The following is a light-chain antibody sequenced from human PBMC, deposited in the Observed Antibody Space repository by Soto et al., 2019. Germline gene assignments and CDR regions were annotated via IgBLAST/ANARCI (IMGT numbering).Light chain of an antibody. CDR2: AAS. Sequence: DIQMTQSPSSLSASVGDRDTITFRAIQGMINDLAWYQQKPGKVPKLLIYAASTLQSGVPSRFCGSGSGTDFTLTISSLPPADVATYYCQKYNSAPLTFGGWTKVEIQ. V-gene: IGKV1-27*01. CDR3: QKYNSAPLT. CDR1: QGMIND. J-gene: IGKJ4*01.